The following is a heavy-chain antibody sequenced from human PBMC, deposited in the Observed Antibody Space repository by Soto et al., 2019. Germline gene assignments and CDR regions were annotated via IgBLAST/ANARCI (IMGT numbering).Heavy chain of an antibody. Sequence: QVQLVESGGGVAQPGRSLRLSCTASGFSFSQTAIHWVRQTPDKGLEWVAIIWYDGSEQYYADSVKGRFTISRDNSKNTVYLQMNSLRVDDTSVYYCAKDWGTTGDDHLKGFLDVWRRGTQVTVSS. CDR1: GFSFSQTA. V-gene: IGHV3-33*06. D-gene: IGHD7-27*01. CDR3: AKDWGTTGDDHLKGFLDV. J-gene: IGHJ2*01. CDR2: IWYDGSEQ.